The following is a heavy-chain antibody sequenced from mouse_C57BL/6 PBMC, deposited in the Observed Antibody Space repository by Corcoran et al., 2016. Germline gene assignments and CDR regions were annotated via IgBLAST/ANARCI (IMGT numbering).Heavy chain of an antibody. CDR2: INPNNGGT. V-gene: IGHV1-26*01. D-gene: IGHD1-1*01. J-gene: IGHJ4*01. CDR1: GYTFTDYY. Sequence: EVQLQQSGPELVKPGASVKISCKASGYTFTDYYMNWVKQSHGKSLEWIGDINPNNGGTSYNQKFKGKATLTVDKSSSTAYMELRSLTSEDSAVYYCARETTTVVDLYAMDYWGQGTSVTVSS. CDR3: ARETTTVVDLYAMDY.